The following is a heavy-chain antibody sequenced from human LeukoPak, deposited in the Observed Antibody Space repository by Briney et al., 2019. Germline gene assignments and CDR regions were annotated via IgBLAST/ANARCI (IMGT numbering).Heavy chain of an antibody. CDR1: GGSISSYY. CDR2: IYYSGST. J-gene: IGHJ6*02. V-gene: IGHV4-59*01. D-gene: IGHD6-13*01. CDR3: ARAAAPYYYYGMDV. Sequence: SETPSLTCTVSGGSISSYYWSWIRQPPGKGLEWIGYIYYSGSTNYNPSLKSRVTISVDTSKNQFSLKLSSVPAADTAVYYCARAAAPYYYYGMDVWGQGTTVTVSS.